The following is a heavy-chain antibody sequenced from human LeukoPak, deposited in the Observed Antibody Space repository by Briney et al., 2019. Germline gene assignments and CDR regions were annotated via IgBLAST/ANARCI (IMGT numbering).Heavy chain of an antibody. D-gene: IGHD5-18*01. V-gene: IGHV3-23*01. Sequence: GGSLRLSCAASGFTFNTYAMSWVRQAPGKGLEWVSAISDSGGSAYYADSVKGRFTISRDNSKNTLYLQMNSLRAEDTAVYYCARVDTAMVTGFDYWGQGTLVTVSS. CDR1: GFTFNTYA. CDR3: ARVDTAMVTGFDY. CDR2: ISDSGGSA. J-gene: IGHJ4*02.